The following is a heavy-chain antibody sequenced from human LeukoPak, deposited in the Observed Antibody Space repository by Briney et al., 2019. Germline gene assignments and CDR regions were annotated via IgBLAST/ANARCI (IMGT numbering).Heavy chain of an antibody. CDR3: AKDRGAVAGTSAFDI. V-gene: IGHV1-46*01. J-gene: IGHJ3*02. D-gene: IGHD6-19*01. CDR2: INPSGGST. CDR1: GYTFTSYY. Sequence: ASVKVSCKASGYTFTSYYMHRVRQAPGQGLEWMGIINPSGGSTSYAQKFQGRVTMTRDMSTSTVYMELSSLRSEDTAVYYCAKDRGAVAGTSAFDIWGQGTMVTVSS.